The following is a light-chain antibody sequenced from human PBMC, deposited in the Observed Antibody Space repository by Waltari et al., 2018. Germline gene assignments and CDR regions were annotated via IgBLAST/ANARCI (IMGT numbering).Light chain of an antibody. V-gene: IGLV2-23*02. CDR2: AVT. CDR1: GSDVRSYNY. CDR3: CSYAGDSLYV. J-gene: IGLJ1*01. Sequence: QSALTQPASVSGSPGQSITLTCTGTGSDVRSYNYVSWYQQYPGKAPKLRIYAVTQRPSGVSDRFSGSKSGNTASLTISGLQAEDEADYYCCSYAGDSLYVFGTGTTVTV.